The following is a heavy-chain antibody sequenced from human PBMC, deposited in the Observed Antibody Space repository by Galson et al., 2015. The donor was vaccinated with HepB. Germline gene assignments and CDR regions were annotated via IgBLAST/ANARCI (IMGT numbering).Heavy chain of an antibody. CDR3: ARDRYGVAARSYYYYGMDV. J-gene: IGHJ6*02. V-gene: IGHV1-69*13. CDR2: IIPIFGIA. Sequence: SVKVSCKASGGTFSSYAISWVRQAPGQGLEWMGGIIPIFGIANYAQKFQGRVTITADESTSTAYMELSSLRSEDTAVYYCARDRYGVAARSYYYYGMDVWGQGTTVTVSS. D-gene: IGHD6-6*01. CDR1: GGTFSSYA.